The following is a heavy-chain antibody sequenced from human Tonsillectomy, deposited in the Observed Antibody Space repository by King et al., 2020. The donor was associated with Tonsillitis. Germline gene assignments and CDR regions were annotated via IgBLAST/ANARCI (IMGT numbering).Heavy chain of an antibody. V-gene: IGHV3-48*02. CDR1: GFTFSSYN. Sequence: VQLVESGGGLVQPGGSLRLSCAASGFTFSSYNMNWVRQAPGKGLEWVSYISSSSSTIFYTDSVKGRFTISRDNAKNSLYLQMNSLRDEDTDVYYCARAGRGYSSLDAFDIWGHGTMVTVSS. D-gene: IGHD1-1*01. CDR3: ARAGRGYSSLDAFDI. J-gene: IGHJ3*02. CDR2: ISSSSSTI.